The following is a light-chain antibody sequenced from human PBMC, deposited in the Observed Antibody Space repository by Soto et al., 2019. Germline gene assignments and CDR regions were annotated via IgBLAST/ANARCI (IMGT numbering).Light chain of an antibody. J-gene: IGKJ2*01. V-gene: IGKV3-20*01. CDR2: GAS. CDR3: QQYCRPPMYT. Sequence: EIELTQSPGTLSLSPGERATLSCRASQSVSSSYLAWYQQKPGQAPRLLIYGASSRATGIPDRFSGSGSGPDFTLTHTTPEAEDFAVYYCQQYCRPPMYTLGQGTKVDIK. CDR1: QSVSSSY.